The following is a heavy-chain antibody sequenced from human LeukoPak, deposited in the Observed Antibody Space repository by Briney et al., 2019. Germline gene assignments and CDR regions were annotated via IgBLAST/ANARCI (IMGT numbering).Heavy chain of an antibody. D-gene: IGHD3-9*01. V-gene: IGHV3-23*01. J-gene: IGHJ5*02. Sequence: GGSLRLSCAASGFTFSSYAMSWVRQAPGKGLEWVSAISGSGGSTYYADSVKGRFTISRDNSKNTLYLQMNSLRAEDTAVYYCAKLVHYDILTGHPGRLLDPWGQGTLVTVSS. CDR2: ISGSGGST. CDR3: AKLVHYDILTGHPGRLLDP. CDR1: GFTFSSYA.